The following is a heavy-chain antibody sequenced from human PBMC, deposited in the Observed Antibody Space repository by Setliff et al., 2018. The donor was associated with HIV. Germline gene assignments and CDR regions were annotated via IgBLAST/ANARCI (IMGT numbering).Heavy chain of an antibody. Sequence: PSETLSLTCAVYGGSFSGYYWNWIRQSPGKGLEWIGEINHDGSTNYNPSLKSRVTMSVATSKNQFSLKLRSVTAADTAIYYCARGQSLSAPRRYFDSWGQGTLVTVSS. CDR3: ARGQSLSAPRRYFDS. V-gene: IGHV4-34*01. J-gene: IGHJ4*02. CDR1: GGSFSGYY. D-gene: IGHD6-6*01. CDR2: INHDGST.